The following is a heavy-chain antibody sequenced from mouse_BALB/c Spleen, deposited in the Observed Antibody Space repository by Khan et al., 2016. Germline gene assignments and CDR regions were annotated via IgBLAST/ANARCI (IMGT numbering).Heavy chain of an antibody. Sequence: QVQLQQPGAELVRPGVSVKISCKGSGYTFTDYAMHWVKQSHAKSLEWIGDISTYYGDTSYNQKFKGKATMTVDKSSSTAYMQLARLTSEDSAIYYCAREGLNYDYAMDYWGQGTSVTVSS. V-gene: IGHV1S137*01. D-gene: IGHD2-1*01. CDR3: AREGLNYDYAMDY. J-gene: IGHJ4*01. CDR1: GYTFTDYA. CDR2: ISTYYGDT.